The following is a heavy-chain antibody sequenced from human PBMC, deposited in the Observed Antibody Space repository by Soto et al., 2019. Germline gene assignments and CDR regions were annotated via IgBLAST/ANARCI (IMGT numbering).Heavy chain of an antibody. Sequence: SETLSLTCTVSGGSISSSSYYWGWIRQPPGKGLEWIGSIYYSGSTYYNPSLKSRVTISVDTSKNQFSLKLSSVTAADTAVYYCARPMVRGARFDYCGQGTLVTVSS. CDR2: IYYSGST. D-gene: IGHD3-10*01. CDR1: GGSISSSSYY. J-gene: IGHJ4*02. V-gene: IGHV4-39*01. CDR3: ARPMVRGARFDY.